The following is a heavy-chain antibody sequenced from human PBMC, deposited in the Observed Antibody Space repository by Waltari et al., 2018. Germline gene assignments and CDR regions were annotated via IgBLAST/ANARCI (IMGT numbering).Heavy chain of an antibody. CDR1: GGSLRGYH. Sequence: QVQLQQWGAGLLKPSETLSLTCDVSGGSLRGYHRTWIRQPPGKGLEWIGEINDSGRTTYNPSLESRVTVSIDTANNQFSLRVRSVTAADTAVYYCARVFGYYYYYMDVWGKGTTVTISS. CDR3: ARVFGYYYYYMDV. V-gene: IGHV4-34*02. D-gene: IGHD3-3*01. J-gene: IGHJ6*03. CDR2: INDSGRT.